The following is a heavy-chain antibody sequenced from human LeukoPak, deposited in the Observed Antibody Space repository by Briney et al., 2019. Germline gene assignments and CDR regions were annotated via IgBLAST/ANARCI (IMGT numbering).Heavy chain of an antibody. Sequence: PGGSLRLSCAASGFTFSTYGMHWVRQAPGKGLEWVAFVRYDGSKKYYTNSVKGRFTISRDNSKNTLYLQMNSLRAEDTAVYYCAKSRGSGLFDYWGQGTLVTVAS. CDR2: VRYDGSKK. V-gene: IGHV3-30*02. D-gene: IGHD3-10*01. J-gene: IGHJ4*02. CDR1: GFTFSTYG. CDR3: AKSRGSGLFDY.